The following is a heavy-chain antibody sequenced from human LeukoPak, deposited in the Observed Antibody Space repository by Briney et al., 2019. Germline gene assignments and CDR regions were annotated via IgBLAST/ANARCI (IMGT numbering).Heavy chain of an antibody. D-gene: IGHD5-18*01. CDR1: GFTFRNYW. V-gene: IGHV3-74*01. CDR3: AKDRGYSYGPFDY. CDR2: INDDGTFT. Sequence: PGGSLRLSCAASGFTFRNYWMHWVRQVPGKGLVWVSRINDDGTFTTYADSVKGRFIISRDNAKNTLYLQMNSLRAEDTAVYYCAKDRGYSYGPFDYWGQGTLVTVSS. J-gene: IGHJ4*02.